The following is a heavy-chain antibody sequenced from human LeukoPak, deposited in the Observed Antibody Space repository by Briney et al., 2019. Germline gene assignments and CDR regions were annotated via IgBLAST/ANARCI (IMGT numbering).Heavy chain of an antibody. CDR1: GFNVSSNY. CDR3: ARGAYGGPFDC. Sequence: PGGSLRLSRAASGFNVSSNYMSWVRQAPGKGLEWVSVLYSVGGTYYADSVQGRFSISRHNSRNTLYLQLNRLRPEDTAVYYCARGAYGGPFDCWGQGTLVTVSS. CDR2: LYSVGGT. D-gene: IGHD4/OR15-4a*01. V-gene: IGHV3-53*04. J-gene: IGHJ4*02.